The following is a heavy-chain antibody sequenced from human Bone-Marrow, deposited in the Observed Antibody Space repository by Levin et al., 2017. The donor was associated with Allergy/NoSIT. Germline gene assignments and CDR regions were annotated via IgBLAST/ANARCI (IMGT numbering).Heavy chain of an antibody. D-gene: IGHD2-2*01. J-gene: IGHJ6*02. CDR1: GFTFSSYS. CDR3: ARENVVVPAAIDSFYYALDV. V-gene: IGHV3-21*01. Sequence: GGSLRLSCAASGFTFSSYSMNWVRQAPGKGLEWVSSITGSGSYIYYADSVKGRFTVSRDSAKNALYLQMNRLRAEDTAVYYCARENVVVPAAIDSFYYALDVWGQGTAVTVSS. CDR2: ITGSGSYI.